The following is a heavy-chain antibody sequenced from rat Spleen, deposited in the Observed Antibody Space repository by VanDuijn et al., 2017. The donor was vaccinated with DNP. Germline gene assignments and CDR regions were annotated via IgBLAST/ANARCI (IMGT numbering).Heavy chain of an antibody. CDR3: AIQLGVFDY. D-gene: IGHD5-1*01. V-gene: IGHV3-3*01. CDR1: GFSITNNFK. CDR2: VTNAGST. J-gene: IGHJ2*01. Sequence: EVQLQESGPGLVKPSQSLSLTCSVTGFSITNNFKWSWIRKFPGNRLEWMGYVTNAGSTDYNPSLKSRISITIDTSKNQFFLQLKSVTTEDTATYYCAIQLGVFDYWDQGVMVTVSS.